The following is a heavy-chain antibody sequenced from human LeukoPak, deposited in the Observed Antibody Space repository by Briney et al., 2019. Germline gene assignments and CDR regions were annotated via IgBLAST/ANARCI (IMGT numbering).Heavy chain of an antibody. CDR1: GGSISSYY. Sequence: PSETLSLTCTVSGGSISSYYWSWIRQPPGKGLEWIGYIYYSGSTNYNPSLKSRVTISVDTSKNQFSLKLSSVTAADTAVYYCAREYGSGSYIDYWGQETLVTVSS. D-gene: IGHD3-10*01. CDR2: IYYSGST. V-gene: IGHV4-59*01. CDR3: AREYGSGSYIDY. J-gene: IGHJ4*02.